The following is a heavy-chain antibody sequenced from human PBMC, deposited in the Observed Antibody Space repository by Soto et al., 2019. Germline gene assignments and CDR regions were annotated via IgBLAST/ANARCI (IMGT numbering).Heavy chain of an antibody. D-gene: IGHD6-19*01. J-gene: IGHJ6*02. CDR1: GTSLRNNP. CDR2: MNPNSGNT. Sequence: ASVKVSCKASGTSLRNNPISWVRQGPGQGLEWMGRMNPNSGNTGYAQKFQGRVTMTRNTSISTAYMELSSLRSEDTAVYYCARGLSSCWYYYGMDVWGQGTTVTVSS. CDR3: ARGLSSCWYYYGMDV. V-gene: IGHV1-8*01.